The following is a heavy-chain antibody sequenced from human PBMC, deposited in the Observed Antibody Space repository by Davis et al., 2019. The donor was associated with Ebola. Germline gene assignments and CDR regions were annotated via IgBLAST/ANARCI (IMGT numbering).Heavy chain of an antibody. Sequence: SETLSLTCAVYGGSFSGYYWSWIRQPPGKGLEWIGEINHSGSTNYNPSLKSRVTISVDTSKNQFSLKLSSVTAADTAVYYCARGPTRITIFGVVRYYYYYGMDVWGQGTTVTVPS. CDR2: INHSGST. V-gene: IGHV4-34*01. CDR3: ARGPTRITIFGVVRYYYYYGMDV. D-gene: IGHD3-3*01. J-gene: IGHJ6*02. CDR1: GGSFSGYY.